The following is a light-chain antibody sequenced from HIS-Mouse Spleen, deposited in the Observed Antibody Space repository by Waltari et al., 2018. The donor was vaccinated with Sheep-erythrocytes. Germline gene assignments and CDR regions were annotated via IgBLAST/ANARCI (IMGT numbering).Light chain of an antibody. Sequence: EIVLTQSPATLSLSPGERVTLSCRASQSVSSYLAWYQQKPGQAPRLLIYDASNRATGIPARFSGSGSGTDFTLTISSLEPEDFAVYYCQQRSNWPRTFGQGP. CDR2: DAS. J-gene: IGKJ1*01. CDR1: QSVSSY. CDR3: QQRSNWPRT. V-gene: IGKV3-11*01.